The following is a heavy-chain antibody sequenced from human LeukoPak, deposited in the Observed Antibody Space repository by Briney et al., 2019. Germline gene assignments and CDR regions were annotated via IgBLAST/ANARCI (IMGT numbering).Heavy chain of an antibody. Sequence: PGGSLRLSCAASGFTFDDYAVHWVRQAPGKGLEWVSGISWNSGSIGYADSVKGRFTISRDSAKNSLYLQMNSLRAEDTALYYCAKAIYQTAFDYWGQGTLVTVSS. CDR1: GFTFDDYA. D-gene: IGHD2-2*01. CDR2: ISWNSGSI. CDR3: AKAIYQTAFDY. V-gene: IGHV3-9*01. J-gene: IGHJ4*02.